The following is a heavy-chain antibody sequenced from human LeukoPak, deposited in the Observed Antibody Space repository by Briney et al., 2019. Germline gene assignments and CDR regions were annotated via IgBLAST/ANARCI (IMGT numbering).Heavy chain of an antibody. CDR3: ARRRVTIFGVVPVDY. CDR1: GYTFTGYY. Sequence: ASVKVSCKASGYTFTGYYMHWVRQAPGQGLEWMGWINPNSGGTNYAQKFQGRVTVTRDTSISTAYMELSRLRSDDTAVYYCARRRVTIFGVVPVDYWGQGTLVTVSS. CDR2: INPNSGGT. D-gene: IGHD3-3*01. V-gene: IGHV1-2*02. J-gene: IGHJ4*02.